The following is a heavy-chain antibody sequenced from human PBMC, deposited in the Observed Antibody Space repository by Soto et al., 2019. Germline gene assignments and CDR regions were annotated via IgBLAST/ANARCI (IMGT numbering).Heavy chain of an antibody. Sequence: GGSLRLSCTAYGLGVRNNYMSWVRQAPGMGLEWVSVIYNDGTTYFADSLKGRFTISRDNSKNTLYLQMNSLRAEDTAIYYCARQDYGGNSNFDYWGQGTPVTVSS. J-gene: IGHJ4*02. D-gene: IGHD4-17*01. CDR2: IYNDGTT. CDR1: GLGVRNNY. CDR3: ARQDYGGNSNFDY. V-gene: IGHV3-66*04.